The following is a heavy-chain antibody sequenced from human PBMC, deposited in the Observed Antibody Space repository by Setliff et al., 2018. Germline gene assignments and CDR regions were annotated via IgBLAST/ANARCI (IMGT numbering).Heavy chain of an antibody. Sequence: KASETLSLTCTVSGGSISSGPYYWNWFRQPAGKGLEWIGRLYSSGSTNYNPSLKSRVTIPVDTSKNQFSLKLSSVTAADTAVYYCASTDWGWGYYFDYWGQGTLVTVS. CDR1: GGSISSGPYY. CDR3: ASTDWGWGYYFDY. J-gene: IGHJ4*02. V-gene: IGHV4-61*02. CDR2: LYSSGST. D-gene: IGHD7-27*01.